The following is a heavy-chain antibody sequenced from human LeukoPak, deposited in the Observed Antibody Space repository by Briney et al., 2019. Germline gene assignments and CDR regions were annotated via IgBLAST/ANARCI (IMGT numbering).Heavy chain of an antibody. Sequence: PSEALSLTCTVSGGSISSYYWSWIRQPPGKGLEWIGYIYYSGSTNYNPSLKSRVTISVDTSKNQFSLKLSSVTAADTAIYYCARAPLYHYDSSGYLFDYWGQGTLVTVSS. CDR1: GGSISSYY. D-gene: IGHD3-22*01. CDR3: ARAPLYHYDSSGYLFDY. CDR2: IYYSGST. J-gene: IGHJ4*02. V-gene: IGHV4-59*12.